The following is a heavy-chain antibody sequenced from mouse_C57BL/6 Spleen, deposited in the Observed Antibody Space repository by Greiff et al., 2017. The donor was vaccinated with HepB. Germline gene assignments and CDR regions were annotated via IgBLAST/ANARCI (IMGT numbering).Heavy chain of an antibody. J-gene: IGHJ4*01. CDR2: ISDGGSYT. CDR1: GFTFSSYA. CDR3: ARGWGLRSAMDY. Sequence: EVMLVESGGGLVKPGGSLKLSCAASGFTFSSYAMSWVRQTPEKRLEWVATISDGGSYTYYPDNVKGRFTISRDNAKNNLYLQMSHLKSEDTAMYYCARGWGLRSAMDYWGQGTSVTVSS. V-gene: IGHV5-4*03. D-gene: IGHD2-4*01.